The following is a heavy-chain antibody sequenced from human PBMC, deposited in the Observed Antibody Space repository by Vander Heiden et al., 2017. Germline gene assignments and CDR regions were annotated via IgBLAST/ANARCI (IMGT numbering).Heavy chain of an antibody. CDR2: ISWNSGSI. D-gene: IGHD2-21*02. V-gene: IGHV3-9*01. Sequence: EVQLVESGGGLVQPGRSLRLSCAASGFPFDYYAMHWVRQAPGKGLEWVSGISWNSGSIGYADSVKGRFTISRDNAKNSLYLQMNSLRAEDTALYYCAKDMAGDCKGPWFDLWGQGTLVTVSS. J-gene: IGHJ5*02. CDR3: AKDMAGDCKGPWFDL. CDR1: GFPFDYYA.